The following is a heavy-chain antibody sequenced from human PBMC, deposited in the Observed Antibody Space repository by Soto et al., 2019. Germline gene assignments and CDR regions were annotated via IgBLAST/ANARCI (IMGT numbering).Heavy chain of an antibody. CDR2: MNADGSTT. J-gene: IGHJ3*02. Sequence: EVQLVESGGGLVQPAESLRLSCAASGFTFSPFWMHWVRQAPGKGLEWVSHMNADGSTTLYADSVTGRFTISRDNAEDKLYLQMNSLRAEGTAVYYCVRDRGNPDSFDIWGQGTMVSVSS. V-gene: IGHV3-74*01. CDR1: GFTFSPFW. CDR3: VRDRGNPDSFDI. D-gene: IGHD3-10*01.